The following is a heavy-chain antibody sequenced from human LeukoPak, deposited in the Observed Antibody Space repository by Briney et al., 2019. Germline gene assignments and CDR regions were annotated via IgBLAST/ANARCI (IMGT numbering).Heavy chain of an antibody. CDR3: ATQMVRGRSYSYGMDV. V-gene: IGHV4-39*01. D-gene: IGHD3-10*01. CDR2: IYYSGST. Sequence: SETLSLTCTVSGDSISSGSYYWGWIRQPPGKGLEWIGSIYYSGSTYYNPSLKSRVTISVDTSTNQFSLRLNSVTAADTAVYYCATQMVRGRSYSYGMDVWGQGTTVTVSS. CDR1: GDSISSGSYY. J-gene: IGHJ6*02.